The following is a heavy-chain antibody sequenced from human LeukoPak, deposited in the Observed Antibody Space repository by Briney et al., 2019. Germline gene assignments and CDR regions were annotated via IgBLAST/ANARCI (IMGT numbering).Heavy chain of an antibody. CDR1: GFTFSSYS. CDR3: ARETELRYFDWLSLFDY. Sequence: GSLRLSCAASGFTFSSYSMNWVRQAPGKGLEWVSSISSSSSYIYYADSVKGRFTISRDNAKNSLYLQMNSLRAEDTAVYYCARETELRYFDWLSLFDYWGQGTLVTVSS. V-gene: IGHV3-21*04. CDR2: ISSSSSYI. D-gene: IGHD3-9*01. J-gene: IGHJ4*02.